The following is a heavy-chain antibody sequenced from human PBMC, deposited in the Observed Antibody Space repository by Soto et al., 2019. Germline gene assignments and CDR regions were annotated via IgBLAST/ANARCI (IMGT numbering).Heavy chain of an antibody. CDR2: IIPIFGTA. D-gene: IGHD2-2*01. CDR3: ARHVPAAGYYYGMDV. Sequence: QVQLVQSGAEVKKPGSSVKVSCKASGGTFSSYAISWVRQAPGQGLEWMGGIIPIFGTADYAQKFQGRVTINADESTSTAYMEMSSLRSEDTAVYYCARHVPAAGYYYGMDVWGQGTTVTVSS. CDR1: GGTFSSYA. V-gene: IGHV1-69*12. J-gene: IGHJ6*02.